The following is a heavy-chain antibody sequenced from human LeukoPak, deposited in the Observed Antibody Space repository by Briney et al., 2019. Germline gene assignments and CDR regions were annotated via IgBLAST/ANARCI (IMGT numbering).Heavy chain of an antibody. Sequence: PGRSLRLSCAAFGFTFSSYGMHWLRQAPGKGLEWVAVIRFDGDNKYYGEAVKGRLTIARNNAENKLFLQMNNLRADDTAVYFCARSVYGSGSYMDVWGQGTTVTVSS. CDR3: ARSVYGSGSYMDV. J-gene: IGHJ6*03. CDR1: GFTFSSYG. V-gene: IGHV3-33*08. CDR2: IRFDGDNK. D-gene: IGHD3-10*01.